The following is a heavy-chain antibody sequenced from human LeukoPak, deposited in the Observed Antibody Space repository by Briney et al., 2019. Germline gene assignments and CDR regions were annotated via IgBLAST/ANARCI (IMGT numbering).Heavy chain of an antibody. J-gene: IGHJ4*02. V-gene: IGHV3-7*01. CDR2: IKQDGSEK. CDR1: GFTFSSYW. Sequence: GGSLRLSCAASGFTFSSYWVSWVRQAPGKGLEWVANIKQDGSEKYYVDSVKGRFTISRDNAKNSLYLQMNSLRAEDTAVYYCARDGFWSDHFDYWGQGTLVTVSS. CDR3: ARDGFWSDHFDY. D-gene: IGHD3-3*01.